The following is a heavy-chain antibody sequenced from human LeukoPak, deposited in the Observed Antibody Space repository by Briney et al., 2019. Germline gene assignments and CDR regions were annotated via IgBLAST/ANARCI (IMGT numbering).Heavy chain of an antibody. CDR1: GYTFTGYV. V-gene: IGHV7-4-1*02. J-gene: IGHJ3*02. Sequence: ASVKVSCVASGYTFTGYVTNWVRQALGQGVGWVGWIITITGEAPYAQGFTGRFVLSLDTSVSTAYLKISSLKAEDTGVYYCARGGYCSGVSCYSSAFDIWGQGTMVTVSS. CDR2: IITITGEA. CDR3: ARGGYCSGVSCYSSAFDI. D-gene: IGHD2-15*01.